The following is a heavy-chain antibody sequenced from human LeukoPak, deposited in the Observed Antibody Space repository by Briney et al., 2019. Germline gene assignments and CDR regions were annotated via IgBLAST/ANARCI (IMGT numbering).Heavy chain of an antibody. J-gene: IGHJ4*02. Sequence: GGSLRLSCAASGFAFSSYIMNWVRQAPGKGLEWVSYISSSSSTIYYADSVKGRFTISRDNAKNSLYLQMNSLRGEDTAVYYCARGSSYGSGSYYFDYWGQGTLVTVSS. D-gene: IGHD3-10*01. CDR2: ISSSSSTI. V-gene: IGHV3-48*01. CDR1: GFAFSSYI. CDR3: ARGSSYGSGSYYFDY.